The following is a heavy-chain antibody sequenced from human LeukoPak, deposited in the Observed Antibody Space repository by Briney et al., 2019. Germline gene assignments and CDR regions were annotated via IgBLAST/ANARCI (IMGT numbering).Heavy chain of an antibody. Sequence: PGGSLRLSCAASGFTFSSYWMSWVRQAPGKGLEWVASIKQDGSETYYVDSVKGRFTISRDNAKNSLYLQMNSLRAEDTAVYYCAKVRSGSANWALRIFDNWGQGTLVTVSS. CDR1: GFTFSSYW. D-gene: IGHD1-1*01. V-gene: IGHV3-7*03. J-gene: IGHJ4*02. CDR3: AKVRSGSANWALRIFDN. CDR2: IKQDGSET.